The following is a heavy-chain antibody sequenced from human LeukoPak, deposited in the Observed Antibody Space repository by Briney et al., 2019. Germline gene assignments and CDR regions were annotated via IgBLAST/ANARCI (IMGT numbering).Heavy chain of an antibody. J-gene: IGHJ4*02. CDR3: ARVKKVDTSIDY. CDR2: IYYTGST. D-gene: IGHD5-18*01. Sequence: SETLSLTCTVSGGSISSGSYYWGWIRQPPGKGLEWIGNIYYTGSTYYSPPLKSRFTVSKDTSKNQFSLKLSSVTAADTAVYYCARVKKVDTSIDYWGQGTLVTVSS. V-gene: IGHV4-39*01. CDR1: GGSISSGSYY.